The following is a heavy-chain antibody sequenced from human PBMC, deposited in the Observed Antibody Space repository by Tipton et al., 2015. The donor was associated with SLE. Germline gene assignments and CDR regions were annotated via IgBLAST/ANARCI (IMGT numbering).Heavy chain of an antibody. CDR3: AREPKQRTVTTHYFDY. Sequence: TLSLTCAVYGGSFSGYYWSWIRQPPGKGLQWIGEIKHSGSTYYNPSLKSRVTISVDTSKNQFSLKLSSVTAADTAVYYCAREPKQRTVTTHYFDYWGQSTLVTVSS. CDR2: IKHSGST. V-gene: IGHV4-34*01. CDR1: GGSFSGYY. D-gene: IGHD4-17*01. J-gene: IGHJ4*02.